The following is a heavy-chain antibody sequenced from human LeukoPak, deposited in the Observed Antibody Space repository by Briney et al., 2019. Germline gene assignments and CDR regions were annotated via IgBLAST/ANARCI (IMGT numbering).Heavy chain of an antibody. CDR2: ISSNGGST. CDR3: ARTPYYYDSSGYYVGPSEFDY. CDR1: GFTFSSYA. Sequence: GGSLRLSCAASGFTFSSYAMHWVRQAPGKGLEYVSAISSNGGSTYYANSVKGRFTISRDNSKNTLYLQMGSLRAEDMAVYYCARTPYYYDSSGYYVGPSEFDYWGQGTLVTVSS. D-gene: IGHD3-22*01. V-gene: IGHV3-64*01. J-gene: IGHJ4*02.